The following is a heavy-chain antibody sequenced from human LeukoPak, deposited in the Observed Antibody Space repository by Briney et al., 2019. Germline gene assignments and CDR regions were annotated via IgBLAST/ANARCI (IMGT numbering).Heavy chain of an antibody. D-gene: IGHD6-19*01. V-gene: IGHV3-74*01. CDR2: INSDGGTT. Sequence: PGGSLRLSCIASGFTFSSYWMHWVRQAPGKGLVWVSLINSDGGTTRYAESVKGRFTISRDNAKKTLYLQMNSLSAEDTAVYYCARDLGAVPGTDDYWGQGTLVTVSS. CDR3: ARDLGAVPGTDDY. CDR1: GFTFSSYW. J-gene: IGHJ4*02.